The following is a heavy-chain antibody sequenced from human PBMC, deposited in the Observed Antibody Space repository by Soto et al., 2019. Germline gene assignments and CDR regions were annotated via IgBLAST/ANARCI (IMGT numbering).Heavy chain of an antibody. J-gene: IGHJ6*02. D-gene: IGHD3-10*01. CDR3: ARDAPYYYGSGSPHYYYYGMDV. Sequence: EVQLVESGGGLVQPGGSLRLSCAASGFTFSSYWMSWVRQAPGKGLEWVDTIKQDGSEKYYVDSVKGRFTISRDNAQNSLYLQMNSLRAEDTAVYYCARDAPYYYGSGSPHYYYYGMDVWVQGTTVTVSS. V-gene: IGHV3-7*03. CDR1: GFTFSSYW. CDR2: IKQDGSEK.